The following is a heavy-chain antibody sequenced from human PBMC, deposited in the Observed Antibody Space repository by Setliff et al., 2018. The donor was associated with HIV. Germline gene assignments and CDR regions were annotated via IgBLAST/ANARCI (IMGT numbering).Heavy chain of an antibody. Sequence: LSLTCTVSGGSIHNDIYFWTWIRQRPGKGLEWIGYLYYSGSTHSNPSLKSRLTISVDTSSNQFSLKLNSVTAADTAIYYCARSSRSSPFWFDYWGQGTQVTV. J-gene: IGHJ4*02. CDR1: GGSIHNDIYF. CDR3: ARSSRSSPFWFDY. CDR2: LYYSGST. V-gene: IGHV4-31*03. D-gene: IGHD6-6*01.